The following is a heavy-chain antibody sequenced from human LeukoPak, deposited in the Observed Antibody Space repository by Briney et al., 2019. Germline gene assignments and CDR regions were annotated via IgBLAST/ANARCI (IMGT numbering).Heavy chain of an antibody. CDR1: GASISSTTYY. Sequence: SQTLSLTCTVSGASISSTTYYWGWIRQPPRKRLEWIASIYYSGSTYYNPSLKSRVTISVDTSKNQFSLKLSSVTAADTAVYYCARDGVRGPFDYWGQGTLVTVSS. D-gene: IGHD3-10*01. CDR3: ARDGVRGPFDY. CDR2: IYYSGST. V-gene: IGHV4-39*07. J-gene: IGHJ4*02.